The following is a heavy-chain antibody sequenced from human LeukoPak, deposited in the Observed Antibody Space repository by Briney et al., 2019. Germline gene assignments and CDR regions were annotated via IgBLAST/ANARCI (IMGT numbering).Heavy chain of an antibody. Sequence: GGSLRLSCAASGFTFRTYWMHWVRQAPGKGLVWFSRINSDGSSTTYADSVKGRFTVSRDNAKNTLYLQMNSLRAEDTALYYCAKGYYYDSSGYYGLANDAFDYWGQGTLVTVSS. V-gene: IGHV3-74*01. D-gene: IGHD3-22*01. CDR2: INSDGSST. J-gene: IGHJ4*02. CDR3: AKGYYYDSSGYYGLANDAFDY. CDR1: GFTFRTYW.